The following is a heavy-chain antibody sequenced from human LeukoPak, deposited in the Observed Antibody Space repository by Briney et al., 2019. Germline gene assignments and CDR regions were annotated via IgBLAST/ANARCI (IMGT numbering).Heavy chain of an antibody. J-gene: IGHJ4*02. Sequence: GGSLRLSCAASGFTFRNYAIYWVRQAPGKGLEWVSGISGSGGDTYFADSVKGRFTISRDHSKSTVFLQMDSLRAEDTAVYYCAKTTAGNSSGRYPGWPVDYWGQGTLVTVSS. CDR3: AKTTAGNSSGRYPGWPVDY. CDR1: GFTFRNYA. V-gene: IGHV3-23*01. CDR2: ISGSGGDT. D-gene: IGHD6-19*01.